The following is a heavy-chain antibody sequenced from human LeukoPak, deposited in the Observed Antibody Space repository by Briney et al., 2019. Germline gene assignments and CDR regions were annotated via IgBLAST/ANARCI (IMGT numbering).Heavy chain of an antibody. J-gene: IGHJ4*02. Sequence: GGSLKLSCAASGLTFSSYWMRWVRQAPGKGLEWVANIKRDGSEKYYVDSVKGRFTISRDNAKNSLYLQMNSLRAEDTAVYYCARIYFGSGIIDYWGQGTLVTVSS. CDR3: ARIYFGSGIIDY. CDR2: IKRDGSEK. CDR1: GLTFSSYW. V-gene: IGHV3-7*01. D-gene: IGHD3-10*01.